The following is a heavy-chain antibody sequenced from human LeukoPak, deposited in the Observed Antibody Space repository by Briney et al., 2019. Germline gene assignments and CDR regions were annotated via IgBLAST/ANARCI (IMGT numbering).Heavy chain of an antibody. CDR2: ISGSGGST. D-gene: IGHD3-3*01. J-gene: IGHJ4*02. V-gene: IGHV3-23*01. CDR1: GFTFSSYA. CDR3: AKAEFCDFWSGYYSDY. Sequence: TGGSLGPSCAASGFTFSSYAMSWVRQAPGKGLEWVSAISGSGGSTYYADSVKGRFTISRDNSKNTLYLQMNSLRAEDTAVYYCAKAEFCDFWSGYYSDYWGQGTLVTVSS.